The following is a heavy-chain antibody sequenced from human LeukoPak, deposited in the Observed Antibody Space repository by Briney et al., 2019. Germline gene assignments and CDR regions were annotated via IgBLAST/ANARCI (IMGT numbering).Heavy chain of an antibody. CDR1: GGSISSYY. Sequence: SETLSLTCTVSGGSISSYYWSWIRQPPGKGLEWIGYIYYSGSTNYNPSLKSRVTISVDTSKNQFSLKLSSVTAADTAVYYCARKYSSGWCFDYWGQGTLVTVSS. J-gene: IGHJ4*02. CDR3: ARKYSSGWCFDY. V-gene: IGHV4-59*08. CDR2: IYYSGST. D-gene: IGHD6-19*01.